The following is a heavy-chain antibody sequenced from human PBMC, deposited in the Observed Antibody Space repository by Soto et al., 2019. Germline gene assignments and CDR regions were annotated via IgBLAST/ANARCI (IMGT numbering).Heavy chain of an antibody. Sequence: QVQLQESGPGLVKPSETLSLTCTVSGASIRSTYWSWIRQSPGKGLEWIGYIYYSGTTNYNPSLTTRVTISVDTSKNQLSLNLTSVTAADTAVYYCARTPFSLTLGTVLLYFDSWGQGTLVTVSS. CDR3: ARTPFSLTLGTVLLYFDS. J-gene: IGHJ4*02. CDR1: GASIRSTY. D-gene: IGHD3-9*01. CDR2: IYYSGTT. V-gene: IGHV4-59*01.